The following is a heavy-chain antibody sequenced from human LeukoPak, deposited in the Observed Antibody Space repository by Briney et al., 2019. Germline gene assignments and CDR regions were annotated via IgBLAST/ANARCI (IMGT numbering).Heavy chain of an antibody. J-gene: IGHJ4*02. CDR3: ARDSSGSDHFDN. Sequence: RGSLRLSCAASGFTFSTYSMNWVRQAPGKGLEWVSSISSSSSFIYYADSVKGRFSISRDNAKNSLYLQMNSLRAEDTAVYYCARDSSGSDHFDNWGQGTLVTVSS. D-gene: IGHD3-10*01. CDR1: GFTFSTYS. CDR2: ISSSSSFI. V-gene: IGHV3-21*01.